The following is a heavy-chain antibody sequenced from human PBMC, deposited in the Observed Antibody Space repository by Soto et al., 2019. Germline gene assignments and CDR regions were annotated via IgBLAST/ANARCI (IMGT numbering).Heavy chain of an antibody. D-gene: IGHD3-10*01. CDR2: ISSDGDTT. CDR1: GFTINKYW. CDR3: SRYYYGSGSYEDPSNPYGMDV. V-gene: IGHV3-74*01. J-gene: IGHJ6*02. Sequence: EVRLVESGGALVTPGGSLRLSCAASGFTINKYWMHWVRQVPGKGLEWVSRISSDGDTTSYADSVKGRFTISRDNARNVVSLQMDSLRVEDAAIYYCSRYYYGSGSYEDPSNPYGMDVWGQGTTVTVSS.